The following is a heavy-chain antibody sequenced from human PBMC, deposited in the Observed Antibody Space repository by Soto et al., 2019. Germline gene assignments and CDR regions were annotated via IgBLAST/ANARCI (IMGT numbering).Heavy chain of an antibody. CDR1: GFIVSTNQ. J-gene: IGHJ4*02. D-gene: IGHD6-13*01. Sequence: EVQLVESGGGLVQPGASLRLSCAASGFIVSTNQMSWVRQAPGKGLEWVSVTYSGGDTYYADSVKGRFIISRDNSKNTLHLQMNSLRVEDTAVYYCAREGAAAGIACWGQGTLVTVSS. CDR2: TYSGGDT. V-gene: IGHV3-66*01. CDR3: AREGAAAGIAC.